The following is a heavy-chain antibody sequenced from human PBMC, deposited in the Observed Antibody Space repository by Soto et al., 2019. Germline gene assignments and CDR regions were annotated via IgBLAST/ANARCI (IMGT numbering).Heavy chain of an antibody. CDR3: ARVAGAPYSGSYYPWFDP. CDR2: IYHSGST. V-gene: IGHV4-38-2*01. J-gene: IGHJ5*02. D-gene: IGHD1-26*01. CDR1: GYSISSGYY. Sequence: SETLSLTCAVSGYSISSGYYWGWIRQPPGKGLEWIGSIYHSGSTYYNPSLKSRVTISVDTSKNQFSLKLSSVTAADTAVYYCARVAGAPYSGSYYPWFDPWGQGTLVTVSS.